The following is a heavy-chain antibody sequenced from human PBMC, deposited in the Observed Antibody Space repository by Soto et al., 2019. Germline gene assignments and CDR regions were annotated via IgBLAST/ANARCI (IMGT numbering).Heavy chain of an antibody. J-gene: IGHJ5*02. V-gene: IGHV4-30-4*01. D-gene: IGHD6-13*01. CDR3: ARGRIAAAGGFSNWFDP. CDR2: IYYSGST. Sequence: PSETLSLTCTVSGGSISSGDYYWSWIRQPPGKGLEWIGYIYYSGSTYYNPSLKSRVTISVDTSKNQFSLKLSSVTAADTAVYYCARGRIAAAGGFSNWFDPGGQGTLVTVSS. CDR1: GGSISSGDYY.